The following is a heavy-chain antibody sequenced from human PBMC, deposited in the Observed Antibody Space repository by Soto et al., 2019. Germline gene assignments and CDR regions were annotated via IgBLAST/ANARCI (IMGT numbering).Heavy chain of an antibody. CDR3: AITSRDYYDSSGYP. CDR1: GFIFSSYA. V-gene: IGHV3-23*01. CDR2: ISGSCGST. J-gene: IGHJ5*02. D-gene: IGHD3-22*01. Sequence: GGSLRLSCAASGFIFSSYAMSWVRQDPGKGLEWVSAISGSCGSTYYADSVKGRFTISRDNSKNTLYLQMNSLRAEDTAVYYCAITSRDYYDSSGYPWGQGTLVTVSS.